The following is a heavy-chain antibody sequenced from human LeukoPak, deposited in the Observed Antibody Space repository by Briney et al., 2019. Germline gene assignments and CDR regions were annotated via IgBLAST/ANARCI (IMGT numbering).Heavy chain of an antibody. J-gene: IGHJ4*02. Sequence: PSETLSLTCTVSGGSISSSHWWSWVRQPPGKGLEWIGEISQSGSTNYNPSLKSRVTMSVDKSKNQFSLKLSSVSAADTAVYYCARAGRYYDSSGYYWYFDYWGQGTLVTVSS. D-gene: IGHD3-22*01. CDR1: GGSISSSHW. V-gene: IGHV4-4*02. CDR2: ISQSGST. CDR3: ARAGRYYDSSGYYWYFDY.